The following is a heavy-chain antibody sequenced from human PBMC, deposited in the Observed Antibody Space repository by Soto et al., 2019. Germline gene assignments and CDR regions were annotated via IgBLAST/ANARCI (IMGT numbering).Heavy chain of an antibody. J-gene: IGHJ4*02. D-gene: IGHD5-12*01. CDR3: ARDCIAKEMATIEDY. Sequence: QVQLVESGGGVVQPGRSLRLSCAASGFTFSSYAMHWVRQAPGKGLEWVAVISYDGSNKYYADSVKGRFTISRDNSKNTLYLQMNSLTAEDTAVYYCARDCIAKEMATIEDYWGQGTPVTVSS. V-gene: IGHV3-30-3*01. CDR1: GFTFSSYA. CDR2: ISYDGSNK.